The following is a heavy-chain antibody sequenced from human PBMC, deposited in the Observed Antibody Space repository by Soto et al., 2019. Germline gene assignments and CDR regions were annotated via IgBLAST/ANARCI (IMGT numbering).Heavy chain of an antibody. V-gene: IGHV1-18*01. CDR3: MSFNGDQDY. Sequence: QLVQSGGEVKKPGTSERVSCKASGYTFTSYGISWVRQAPGQGLEWMGWITPCNGNTDYAERLQGRTTSTTDTATSTASMELRRLTSDDTAVYYCMSFNGDQDYWGQGTLVIVS. D-gene: IGHD2-8*01. J-gene: IGHJ4*02. CDR1: GYTFTSYG. CDR2: ITPCNGNT.